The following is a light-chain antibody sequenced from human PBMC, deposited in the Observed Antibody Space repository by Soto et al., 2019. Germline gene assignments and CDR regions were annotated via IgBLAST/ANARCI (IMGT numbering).Light chain of an antibody. Sequence: DIQMTQSPSSLSASVGDSVTITCRASQNIKTYLSWYQQKPGKAPNLLIYAASSLHSGVPSRFSGSGSGTDFTLTISSLQPEDFATYYCQQSFSSPPWTFGQGTKVDI. CDR3: QQSFSSPPWT. CDR2: AAS. CDR1: QNIKTY. J-gene: IGKJ1*01. V-gene: IGKV1-39*01.